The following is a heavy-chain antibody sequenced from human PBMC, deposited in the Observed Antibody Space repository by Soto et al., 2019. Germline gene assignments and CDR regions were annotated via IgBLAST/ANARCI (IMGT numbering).Heavy chain of an antibody. D-gene: IGHD3-22*01. CDR2: MNPNSGNT. J-gene: IGHJ5*02. CDR3: ARDQHSSGYYAS. V-gene: IGHV1-8*01. CDR1: GYTFTSYD. Sequence: QVQLVQSGAEVKKPGASVKVSCKASGYTFTSYDINWVRQATGQGLEWMGWMNPNSGNTGYAQKFQGRVNMTRNTSISTAYMELSSLRSEDTAVYYCARDQHSSGYYASWGQGTLVTVSS.